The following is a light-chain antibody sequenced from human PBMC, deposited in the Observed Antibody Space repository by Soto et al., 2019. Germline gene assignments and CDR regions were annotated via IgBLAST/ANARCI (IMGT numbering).Light chain of an antibody. Sequence: QSVLTQPASVSGSPGQSITISCTRTSSDVGGYNHVSWYQHHPGKAPKLMIYEVSNRPSGVSNRFSGSKSGNTASLTISGLQADDEADYYCNSHTSSNTRVFGTGTKVTV. CDR1: SSDVGGYNH. J-gene: IGLJ1*01. V-gene: IGLV2-14*01. CDR3: NSHTSSNTRV. CDR2: EVS.